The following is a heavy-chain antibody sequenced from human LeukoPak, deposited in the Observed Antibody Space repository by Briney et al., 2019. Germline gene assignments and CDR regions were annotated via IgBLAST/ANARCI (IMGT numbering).Heavy chain of an antibody. J-gene: IGHJ4*02. CDR3: ARRNWNRKFYFDN. D-gene: IGHD1-1*01. CDR1: GFTFSSYW. CDR2: IKEDGRET. Sequence: GGSLRLSCATSGFTFSSYWMSWVRQTPEKGLERVANIKEDGRETFYVDSVKGRFTISRDNAKNSLYLQMNSLRVEDTAVYYCARRNWNRKFYFDNWGQGTLVTVS. V-gene: IGHV3-7*05.